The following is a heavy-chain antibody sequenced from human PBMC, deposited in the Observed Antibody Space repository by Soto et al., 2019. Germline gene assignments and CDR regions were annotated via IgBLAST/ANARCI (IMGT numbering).Heavy chain of an antibody. J-gene: IGHJ6*02. V-gene: IGHV1-46*01. CDR2: INPSGGST. Sequence: GASVKVSCKASGYTFTSYYMHWVRQAPGRGLEWMGIINPSGGSTSYAQKFQGRVTMTRDTSTSTVYMELSSLRSEDTAVYYCARDYKRDYDFWSGYYKDYYYYGMDVWGQGTTVTVSS. CDR1: GYTFTSYY. D-gene: IGHD3-3*01. CDR3: ARDYKRDYDFWSGYYKDYYYYGMDV.